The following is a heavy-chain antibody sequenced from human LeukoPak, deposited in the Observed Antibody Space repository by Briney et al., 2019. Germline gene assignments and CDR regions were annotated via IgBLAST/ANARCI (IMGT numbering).Heavy chain of an antibody. CDR1: GYTFTGYY. D-gene: IGHD4-11*01. V-gene: IGHV1-2*02. Sequence: ASVKVSCTASGYTFTGYYMHWVRQAPGQGLEWMGWINPNSGGTNYAQKFQGRVTMTRDTSISTAYMELSRLRSDDTAVYYCARDPGFNYVGLLSYWGQGTLVTVSS. CDR3: ARDPGFNYVGLLSY. J-gene: IGHJ4*02. CDR2: INPNSGGT.